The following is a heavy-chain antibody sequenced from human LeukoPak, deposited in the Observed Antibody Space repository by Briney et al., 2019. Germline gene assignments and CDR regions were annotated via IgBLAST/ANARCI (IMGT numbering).Heavy chain of an antibody. V-gene: IGHV3-74*01. CDR1: GFTFSSYW. CDR3: ARGGSGSYDN. J-gene: IGHJ4*02. CDR2: INTDGSST. D-gene: IGHD1-26*01. Sequence: GGSLRLSCAASGFTFSSYWTHWVRQVPGKGLVWVSRINTDGSSTSYADSVKGRFTISRDNAKNTLYLQMNSLRAEDTAVYYCARGGSGSYDNWGQGTLVTVSS.